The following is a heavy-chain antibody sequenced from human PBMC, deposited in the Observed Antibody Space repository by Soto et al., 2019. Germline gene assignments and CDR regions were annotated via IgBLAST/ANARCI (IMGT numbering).Heavy chain of an antibody. CDR2: IIPILGIA. CDR3: ARGADGPPNWFAP. Sequence: QVQLVQSGAEVKKPGSSVKVSCKASGGTFSSYTISWVRQAPGQGLEWMGRIIPILGIANYAQKLQGRVTITADKSTSTAYMELSSLRSEDTAVYYCARGADGPPNWFAPWGQGTLVTVSS. D-gene: IGHD1-26*01. V-gene: IGHV1-69*02. CDR1: GGTFSSYT. J-gene: IGHJ5*02.